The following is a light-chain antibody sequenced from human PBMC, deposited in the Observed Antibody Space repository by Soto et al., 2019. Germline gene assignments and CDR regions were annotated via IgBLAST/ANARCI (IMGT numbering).Light chain of an antibody. Sequence: QSALTQPPSASGSPGRSVTISCTGTSSDVGGYYYVSWYQQLPGKAPKLMISEVSNRPSGVSNRFSGSKSGNTASLTISGLQAEDEADYYCSSYTAGGTIFGTGTKLTVL. CDR1: SSDVGGYYY. J-gene: IGLJ1*01. CDR3: SSYTAGGTI. CDR2: EVS. V-gene: IGLV2-14*01.